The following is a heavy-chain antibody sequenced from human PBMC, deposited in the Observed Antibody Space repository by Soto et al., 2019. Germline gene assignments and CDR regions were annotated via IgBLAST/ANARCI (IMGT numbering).Heavy chain of an antibody. CDR2: ISSNGGST. D-gene: IGHD3-22*01. Sequence: GWSLRLSCSASGFTFSSYAMHWVRQAPGKGLEYVSAISSNGGSTYYADSVKGRFTISRDNSKNTLYLQMSSLRAEDTAVYYCVNWLGYYYDSSGFFQHWGQGTLVTVSS. CDR1: GFTFSSYA. J-gene: IGHJ1*01. V-gene: IGHV3-64D*06. CDR3: VNWLGYYYDSSGFFQH.